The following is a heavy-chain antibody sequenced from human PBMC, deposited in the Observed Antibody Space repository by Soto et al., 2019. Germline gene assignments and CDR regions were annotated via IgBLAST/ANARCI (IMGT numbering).Heavy chain of an antibody. CDR3: ASQSDSSGWYFDY. Sequence: PGASLKISCEGSGYTFTSYWIAWVRQMPGKGLEWMGIIYPGDSDTRYSPSFQGQVTISVDKSISTAYLQWSSLKASDTALYYCASQSDSSGWYFDYWGQGTLVTVSS. CDR2: IYPGDSDT. J-gene: IGHJ4*02. CDR1: GYTFTSYW. V-gene: IGHV5-51*01. D-gene: IGHD6-19*01.